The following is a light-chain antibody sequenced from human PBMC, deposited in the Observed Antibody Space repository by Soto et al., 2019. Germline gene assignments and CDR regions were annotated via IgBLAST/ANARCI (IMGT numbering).Light chain of an antibody. CDR3: QQSYSTPIF. CDR1: QSISSY. Sequence: DLPMTQSPSSLSASVGDRVTITCRASQSISSYLNWYQQKPGKAPKLLIYAASSLQSGVPSRFSGSGSGTDFTLTISSLQPEDFATYYCQQSYSTPIFFGQGTKLEIK. V-gene: IGKV1-39*01. J-gene: IGKJ2*01. CDR2: AAS.